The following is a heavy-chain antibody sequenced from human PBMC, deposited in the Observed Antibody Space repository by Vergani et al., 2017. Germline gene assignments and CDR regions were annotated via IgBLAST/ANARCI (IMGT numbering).Heavy chain of an antibody. V-gene: IGHV4-39*07. D-gene: IGHD6-6*01. J-gene: IGHJ4*02. CDR1: GGSISSGSYY. CDR2: IYYSGST. Sequence: QVQLQESGPGLVKPSQTLSLTCTVSGGSISSGSYYWGWIRQPPGKGLEWIGSIYYSGSTYYNPSLKSRVTISVDTSKNQFSLKLSSVTAADTAVYYCARGLVAARPDRYFDYWGQGTLVTVSS. CDR3: ARGLVAARPDRYFDY.